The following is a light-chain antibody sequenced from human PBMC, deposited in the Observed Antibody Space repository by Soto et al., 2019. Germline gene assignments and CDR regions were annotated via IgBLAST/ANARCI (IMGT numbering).Light chain of an antibody. CDR2: GAS. Sequence: DIQVTQSPSSLSASVGDRVTITCRASQSIGSHLNWYKQKPGTAPNLLISGASNLHGGVPPRFSGSVSGTDFTLTITTLQPEDSAAYYCLQTYSLPVAFGGGTKVEIK. V-gene: IGKV1-39*01. J-gene: IGKJ4*01. CDR1: QSIGSH. CDR3: LQTYSLPVA.